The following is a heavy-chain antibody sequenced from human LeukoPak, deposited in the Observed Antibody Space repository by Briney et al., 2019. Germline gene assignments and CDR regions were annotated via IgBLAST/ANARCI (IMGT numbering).Heavy chain of an antibody. CDR2: INWNGGST. D-gene: IGHD4-11*01. J-gene: IGHJ6*03. V-gene: IGHV3-20*04. CDR1: GFTFDDYG. CDR3: ARAWADYSNYENYMDV. Sequence: GSLRLSCAASGFTFDDYGMSWVRQAPGKGLEWVSGINWNGGSTGYADSVKGRFTTSRDNAKNSLYLQMNSLRAEDTALYYCARAWADYSNYENYMDVWGKGTTVTVSS.